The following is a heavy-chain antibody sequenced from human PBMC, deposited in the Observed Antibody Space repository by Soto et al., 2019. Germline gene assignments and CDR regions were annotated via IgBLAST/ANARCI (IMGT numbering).Heavy chain of an antibody. Sequence: PSETLSLTCTVSGGSISSDDYYWSWIRQPPGKGLEWIGYIYYSGRTDYNPSLKSRVVISIDTSKSQFTLILSSMSATDTAVYYCARELSNSPDYFDFSGQGTLVTVSS. V-gene: IGHV4-30-4*01. J-gene: IGHJ4*02. CDR2: IYYSGRT. CDR3: ARELSNSPDYFDF. D-gene: IGHD6-6*01. CDR1: GGSISSDDYY.